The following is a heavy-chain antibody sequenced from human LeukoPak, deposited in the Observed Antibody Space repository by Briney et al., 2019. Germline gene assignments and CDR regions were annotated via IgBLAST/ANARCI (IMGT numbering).Heavy chain of an antibody. CDR1: GGSISTYY. D-gene: IGHD1-1*01. J-gene: IGHJ6*03. Sequence: SETLSLTRTVSGGSISTYYWNWIRQPPGKGLEWIGYIYYSGSTNYNPSLKSRVTISVDTSKNQFSLKLSSVTAADTAVYYCARAVQLERPPPLIGYYYMDVWGKGTTVTVSS. V-gene: IGHV4-59*01. CDR2: IYYSGST. CDR3: ARAVQLERPPPLIGYYYMDV.